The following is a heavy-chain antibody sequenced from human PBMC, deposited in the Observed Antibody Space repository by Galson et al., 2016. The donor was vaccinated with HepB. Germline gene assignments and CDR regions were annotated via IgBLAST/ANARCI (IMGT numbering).Heavy chain of an antibody. J-gene: IGHJ6*02. CDR2: IDPSGSYT. V-gene: IGHV5-10-1*01. CDR3: ARSHCSGGSCYDYYYYGMDV. CDR1: GYSFTSYW. Sequence: QSGAEVKKPGESLRISCKGSGYSFTSYWINWVRQMPGKGLEWMGRIDPSGSYTNYSPSFQGHVTISADKSISTAYLQWGSLKASDTAMYYCARSHCSGGSCYDYYYYGMDVWGQGTTVTVSS. D-gene: IGHD2-15*01.